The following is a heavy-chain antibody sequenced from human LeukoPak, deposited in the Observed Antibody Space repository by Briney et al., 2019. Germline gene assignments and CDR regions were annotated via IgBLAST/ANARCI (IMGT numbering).Heavy chain of an antibody. Sequence: SETLSLTCTVSGGSISSGGYFWSWIRQHPGKGLEWIGYIYYSGSTYYNPSLKSRVTISVDTSKNQFSLKLSSVTAADTAVYYCARASNPWLQLTWGQGTLVTVSS. V-gene: IGHV4-31*03. CDR3: ARASNPWLQLT. D-gene: IGHD5-24*01. CDR2: IYYSGST. J-gene: IGHJ5*02. CDR1: GGSISSGGYF.